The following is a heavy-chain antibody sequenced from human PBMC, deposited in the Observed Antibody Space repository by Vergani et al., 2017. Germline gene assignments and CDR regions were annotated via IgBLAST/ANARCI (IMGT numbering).Heavy chain of an antibody. CDR3: TREGPYDYVLTPFDY. CDR1: GFTFGDYA. J-gene: IGHJ4*02. V-gene: IGHV3-49*03. D-gene: IGHD3-16*01. Sequence: EVQLVESGGGLVQPGRSLRLSCTASGFTFGDYAMSWFRQAPGKGLEWVGFIRSKAYGGTTEYAASVIGRFTISRDDSKSIAYLQMNSLKTEDTAVYYCTREGPYDYVLTPFDYWGQGTLVTVSS. CDR2: IRSKAYGGTT.